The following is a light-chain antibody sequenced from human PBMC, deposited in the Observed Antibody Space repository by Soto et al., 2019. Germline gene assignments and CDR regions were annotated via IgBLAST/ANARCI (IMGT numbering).Light chain of an antibody. CDR3: QHDDSVPCT. CDR1: QDINNY. CDR2: AAS. Sequence: DIQMTQSPSSMSTSVGDRGTITCQTSQDINNYLIWYQHKPGTAPKLLIYAASTVGTGVSSRFSGAGSWTHFTFTISSLQPEDIATYYCQHDDSVPCTFGHGTKLEIK. V-gene: IGKV1-33*01. J-gene: IGKJ2*02.